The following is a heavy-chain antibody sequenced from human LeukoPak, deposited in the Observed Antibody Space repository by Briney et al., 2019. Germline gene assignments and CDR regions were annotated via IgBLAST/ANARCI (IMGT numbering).Heavy chain of an antibody. Sequence: GGSLRLSCVASGFGFSFYSMKWVRQAPGKGLEWLSYITSDSSSIYDADSVKGRFTISRDNGKNSLYLQMNSLRDEDTAVYYCARDTSGWYNDAFDLWGQGTRVIVSS. CDR3: ARDTSGWYNDAFDL. V-gene: IGHV3-48*02. J-gene: IGHJ3*01. CDR1: GFGFSFYS. CDR2: ITSDSSSI. D-gene: IGHD6-19*01.